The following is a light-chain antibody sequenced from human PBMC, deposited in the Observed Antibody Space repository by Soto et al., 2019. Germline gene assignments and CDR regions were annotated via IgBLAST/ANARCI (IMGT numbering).Light chain of an antibody. CDR2: AAS. V-gene: IGKV1-27*01. CDR1: QGICSY. Sequence: DIQMTQSPSSLSASVGDRVTITCRASQGICSYLAWYQQKPGKVPSLLIYAASTLQLGVPSRFSGSGSGTDFTLTISSLQPEDVATYYCQKYNGAPRTFGQGTKVEIK. CDR3: QKYNGAPRT. J-gene: IGKJ1*01.